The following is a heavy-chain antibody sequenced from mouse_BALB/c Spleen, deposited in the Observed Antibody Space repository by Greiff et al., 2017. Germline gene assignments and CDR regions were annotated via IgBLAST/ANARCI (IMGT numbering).Heavy chain of an antibody. CDR2: INPYNGAT. V-gene: IGHV1-26*01. CDR3: ARMYGRGGYAMDY. CDR1: GYSFTGYY. Sequence: EVQLQQSGPELVKPGASVKISCKASGYSFTGYYMHWVKQSHVKSLEWIGRINPYNGATSYNQNFKDKASLTVDKSSSTAYMELHSLTSEDSAVYYCARMYGRGGYAMDYWGQGTSVTASS. D-gene: IGHD2-10*02. J-gene: IGHJ4*01.